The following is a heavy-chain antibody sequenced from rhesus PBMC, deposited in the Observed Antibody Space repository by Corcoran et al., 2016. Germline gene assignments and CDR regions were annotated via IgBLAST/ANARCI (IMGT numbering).Heavy chain of an antibody. CDR1: GFTFSSYE. V-gene: IGHV3-100*02. J-gene: IGHJ4*01. D-gene: IGHD6-37*01. Sequence: DVQLVESGGGLVKPGGSLRLSCVASGFTFSSYEMHWVRQAPGKGLEWVSFISECGGTLYDADAVKGRFTISRDNAKTLLFLQMNSLRAEDTAVYYCTRVGRWLAHTYFDYWGQGVLVTVSS. CDR3: TRVGRWLAHTYFDY. CDR2: ISECGGTL.